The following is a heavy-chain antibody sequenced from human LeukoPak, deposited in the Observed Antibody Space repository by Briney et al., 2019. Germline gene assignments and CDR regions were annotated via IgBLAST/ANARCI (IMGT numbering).Heavy chain of an antibody. J-gene: IGHJ4*02. V-gene: IGHV3-23*01. CDR3: AKDRACGQWNCQGSDY. Sequence: GGSLRLSCAASGFTFSSCAMYWVRQAPGKGLEWVLGVSDSGDGTHYADSVKGRFTISRDNSKNTLYLQMNNLRAEDTAVYYCAKDRACGQWNCQGSDYWGQGTLVTVSS. CDR2: VSDSGDGT. D-gene: IGHD1-7*01. CDR1: GFTFSSCA.